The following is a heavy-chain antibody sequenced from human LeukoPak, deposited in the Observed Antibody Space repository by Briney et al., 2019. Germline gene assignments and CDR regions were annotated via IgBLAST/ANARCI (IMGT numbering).Heavy chain of an antibody. CDR2: ISSDGNNK. CDR1: GFTLSTFG. J-gene: IGHJ4*02. V-gene: IGHV3-30*18. CDR3: AKAGAYDSSGYYYYLDY. D-gene: IGHD3-22*01. Sequence: GGSLRLSCAASGFTLSTFGNHWVRQAPGKGLEWVASISSDGNNKYYVGSVEGRFTISRDNSRSTLYLQMNSLRTEDTAVYYCAKAGAYDSSGYYYYLDYWGQGTLVTVSS.